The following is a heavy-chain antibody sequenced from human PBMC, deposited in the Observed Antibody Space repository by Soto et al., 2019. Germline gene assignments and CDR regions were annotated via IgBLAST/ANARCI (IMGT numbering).Heavy chain of an antibody. J-gene: IGHJ5*02. CDR1: GGSFSGYY. D-gene: IGHD6-19*01. Sequence: SETLSLTCAVYGGSFSGYYWSWIRQPPGKGLEWIGEINHSGSTNYNPSLKSRVTISVDTSKNQFSLKLSSVIAADTAVYYCARRSGWKRNWFDPWGQGTLVTVSS. V-gene: IGHV4-34*01. CDR2: INHSGST. CDR3: ARRSGWKRNWFDP.